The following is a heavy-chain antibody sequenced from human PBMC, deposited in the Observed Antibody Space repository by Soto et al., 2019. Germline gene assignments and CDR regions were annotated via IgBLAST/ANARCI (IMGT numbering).Heavy chain of an antibody. Sequence: GGSLRLSCAASGFTFSSYGMHWVRQAPGKGLEWVAVIWYDGSNKYYADSVKGRFTISRDNSKNTLYLQMNSLRAEDTAVYYCARDPRAYSSSRRFDPWGQGTLVTVSS. CDR2: IWYDGSNK. V-gene: IGHV3-33*01. CDR1: GFTFSSYG. CDR3: ARDPRAYSSSRRFDP. D-gene: IGHD6-13*01. J-gene: IGHJ5*02.